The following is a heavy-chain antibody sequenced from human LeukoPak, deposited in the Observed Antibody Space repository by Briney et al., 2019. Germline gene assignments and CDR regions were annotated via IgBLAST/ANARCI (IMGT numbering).Heavy chain of an antibody. CDR1: GGSISSSSYY. CDR3: ARDMRRIVLMVYVENWFDP. Sequence: SETLSLTCTVSGGSISSSSYYWGWIRQPPGTGLEWIGSIYYSGSTYYNPSLKSRVTISVDTSKNQFSLKLSSVTAADTAVYYCARDMRRIVLMVYVENWFDPWGQGTLVTVSS. D-gene: IGHD2-8*01. J-gene: IGHJ5*02. CDR2: IYYSGST. V-gene: IGHV4-39*07.